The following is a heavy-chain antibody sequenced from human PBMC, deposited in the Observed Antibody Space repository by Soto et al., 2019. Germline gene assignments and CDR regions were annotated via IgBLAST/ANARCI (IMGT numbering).Heavy chain of an antibody. D-gene: IGHD6-13*01. CDR1: RFTFSSYS. Sequence: GGSLRLSGAASRFTFSSYSMHWIRQAPGKGLEWVSYISSSGSTIYYADSVKGRFTISRDNAKNSLYLQMNSLRAEDTAVYYCARDRDIAAAGTPSNWFDPWGQGTLVTVSS. CDR3: ARDRDIAAAGTPSNWFDP. V-gene: IGHV3-48*04. CDR2: ISSSGSTI. J-gene: IGHJ5*02.